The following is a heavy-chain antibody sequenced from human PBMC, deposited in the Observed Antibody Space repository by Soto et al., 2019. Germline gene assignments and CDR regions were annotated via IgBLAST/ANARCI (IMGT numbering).Heavy chain of an antibody. Sequence: GASEKVSCKASGGTFSSYAISWVRQAPGQGLEWMGGIIPIFGTANYAQKFQGRVTITADESTSTAYMELSSLRSEDTAVYYRARDRDSSGYYGYFQHWGQGTLVTVSS. CDR2: IIPIFGTA. CDR1: GGTFSSYA. CDR3: ARDRDSSGYYGYFQH. J-gene: IGHJ1*01. D-gene: IGHD3-22*01. V-gene: IGHV1-69*13.